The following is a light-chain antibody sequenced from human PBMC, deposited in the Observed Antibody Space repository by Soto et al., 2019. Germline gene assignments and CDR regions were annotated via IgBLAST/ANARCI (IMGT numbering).Light chain of an antibody. Sequence: IQMTQSPSSLSASVGDRVSITCRASQSISNYLNWFQQKPGEAPNLLIYRASTLHSGVPSRFSGSGSGTDFILTIISLQPEDFATYYCQQSYDHPVTFGQGTRLEIK. CDR1: QSISNY. CDR3: QQSYDHPVT. CDR2: RAS. V-gene: IGKV1-39*01. J-gene: IGKJ5*01.